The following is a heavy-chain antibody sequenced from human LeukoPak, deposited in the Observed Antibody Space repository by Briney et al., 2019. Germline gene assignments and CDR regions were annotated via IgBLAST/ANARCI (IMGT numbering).Heavy chain of an antibody. Sequence: SETLSLTCTVSGGSISSYCWSWIRQPPGKAPEWIGNIYHSGSPNHNPSLKSRVTISLDTSKGQLSLKLSSVTAADTAVYYCARAPGSLDYWGQGTLVTVSS. J-gene: IGHJ4*02. CDR3: ARAPGSLDY. V-gene: IGHV4-59*08. D-gene: IGHD3-10*01. CDR1: GGSISSYC. CDR2: IYHSGSP.